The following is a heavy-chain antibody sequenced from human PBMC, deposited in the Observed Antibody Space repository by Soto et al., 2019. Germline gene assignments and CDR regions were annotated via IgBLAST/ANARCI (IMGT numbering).Heavy chain of an antibody. CDR3: ARDTQYSYGFLGMDV. CDR2: INPNSGGT. CDR1: GYTFTGYY. V-gene: IGHV1-2*04. D-gene: IGHD5-18*01. Sequence: GPSVKVSCKASGYTFTGYYMHWVRQAPGQGLEWMGWINPNSGGTNYAQKFQGWVTMTTDTSTSTAYMELRSLRSDDTAVYYCARDTQYSYGFLGMDVWGQGTTVTVSS. J-gene: IGHJ6*02.